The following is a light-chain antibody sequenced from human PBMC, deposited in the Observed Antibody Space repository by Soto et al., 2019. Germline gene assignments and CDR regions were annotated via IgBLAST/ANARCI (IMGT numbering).Light chain of an antibody. CDR1: QSVSSC. CDR2: DAS. CDR3: QQYNNWPPWT. J-gene: IGKJ1*01. Sequence: PGERATLSCRASQSVSSCLAWYQQKPGQAPRLLIYDASNRATGIPARFSGSGSGTEFTLTISSLQSEDFAVYYCQQYNNWPPWTFGQGTKVDIK. V-gene: IGKV3D-15*01.